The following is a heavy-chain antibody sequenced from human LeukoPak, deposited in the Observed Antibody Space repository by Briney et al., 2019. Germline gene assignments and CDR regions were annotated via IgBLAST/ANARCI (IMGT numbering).Heavy chain of an antibody. CDR2: IIPIFGTA. Sequence: SGNLSCNASASTFSIYAISWVRQAPGPGHEWMGGIIPIFGTANYSQNFQGRVTITADKSTSTAYMELSSLRSDDKAVYYCAREVIMITFGGAPGWFDPWGQGTLVTVSS. D-gene: IGHD3-16*01. V-gene: IGHV1-69*06. J-gene: IGHJ5*02. CDR1: ASTFSIYA. CDR3: AREVIMITFGGAPGWFDP.